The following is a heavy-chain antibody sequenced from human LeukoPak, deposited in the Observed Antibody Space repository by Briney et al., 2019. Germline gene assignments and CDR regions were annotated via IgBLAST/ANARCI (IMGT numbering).Heavy chain of an antibody. J-gene: IGHJ4*02. V-gene: IGHV3-74*01. D-gene: IGHD3-10*01. CDR3: ARDGLVRGVIY. CDR1: GFTFSSYW. Sequence: PGGSLRLSCAASGFTFSSYWMHWVRQAPGKGLVWVSRINSDGSSTAYADSVKGRFTISRDNAKNTLYLQTSSLRAEDTAVYYCARDGLVRGVIYWGQGTLVTVSS. CDR2: INSDGSST.